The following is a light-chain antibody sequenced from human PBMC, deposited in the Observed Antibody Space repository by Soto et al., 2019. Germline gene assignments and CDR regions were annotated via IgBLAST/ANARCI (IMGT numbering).Light chain of an antibody. V-gene: IGKV1-17*03. J-gene: IGKJ4*01. CDR1: QDIKYY. CDR2: SAS. Sequence: DIQMTQSPSAMSASVGDRVTINCRASQDIKYYLAWFQQKPGKVPMRLIYSASGLQSGVPSRFSGSGSGTKFTLTISGLQPEDSATYYCLQHNSYPLTFGGGTKVEIK. CDR3: LQHNSYPLT.